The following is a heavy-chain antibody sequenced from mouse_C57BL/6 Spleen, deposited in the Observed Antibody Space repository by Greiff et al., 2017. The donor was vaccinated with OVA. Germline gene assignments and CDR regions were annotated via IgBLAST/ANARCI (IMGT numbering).Heavy chain of an antibody. CDR2: ISSGSSTI. CDR1: GFTFSDYG. Sequence: EVKVVESGGGLVKPGGSLKLSCAASGFTFSDYGMHWVRQAPEKGLEWVAYISSGSSTIYYADTVKGRFTISRDNAKNTLFLQMTSLRSEETAVYYCGRGGYDGGAMDYWGQGTSVTVSS. J-gene: IGHJ4*01. V-gene: IGHV5-17*01. CDR3: GRGGYDGGAMDY. D-gene: IGHD2-14*01.